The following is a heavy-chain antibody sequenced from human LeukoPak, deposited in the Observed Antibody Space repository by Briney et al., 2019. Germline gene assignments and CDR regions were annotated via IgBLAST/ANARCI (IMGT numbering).Heavy chain of an antibody. V-gene: IGHV3-74*01. J-gene: IGHJ4*02. Sequence: QAGGSLRLSCAASGFTFSSYAMSWVRQAPGKGLEWVSRINSDGGRTIYADSVKGRFTVSRDNAKNTLYLQMNSLRAEDTAVYYCARVGAIVARLPHFDYWGQGTLVTVSS. CDR2: INSDGGRT. CDR3: ARVGAIVARLPHFDY. D-gene: IGHD5-12*01. CDR1: GFTFSSYA.